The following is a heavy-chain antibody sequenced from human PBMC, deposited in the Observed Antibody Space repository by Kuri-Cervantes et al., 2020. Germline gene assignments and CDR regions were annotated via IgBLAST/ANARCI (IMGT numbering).Heavy chain of an antibody. CDR3: VRGDFTMTIDVGDVFDI. CDR2: INHSGST. Sequence: SETLSLTCAVYGGSFSGYYWSWIRQPPGKGLEWIGEINHSGSTTYTPSLKSRVIISVDTSKNQFSLKLSSVTAADTAVYYCVRGDFTMTIDVGDVFDIWGQGTMVTVSS. D-gene: IGHD3-22*01. V-gene: IGHV4-34*01. J-gene: IGHJ3*02. CDR1: GGSFSGYY.